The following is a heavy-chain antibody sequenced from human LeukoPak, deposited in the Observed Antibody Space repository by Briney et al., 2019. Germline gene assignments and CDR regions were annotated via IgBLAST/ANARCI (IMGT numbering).Heavy chain of an antibody. CDR1: GFTFTDYY. V-gene: IGHV3-11*01. CDR2: ITVGGRVT. D-gene: IGHD6-6*01. CDR3: ARGIGSSSILDF. J-gene: IGHJ4*02. Sequence: PGGSLRLSCAASGFTFTDYYMSWIRQAPGKGLECISYITVGGRVTYYADSVKGRFTVSRDSAKNSQSLHMDSLRVEDTAVYYCARGIGSSSILDFWGQGTLVTVSS.